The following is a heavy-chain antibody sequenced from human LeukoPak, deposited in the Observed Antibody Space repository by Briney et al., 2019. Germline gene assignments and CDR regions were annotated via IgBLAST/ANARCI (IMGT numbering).Heavy chain of an antibody. V-gene: IGHV3-66*01. CDR3: AKCNRYFYDNSGYSAADY. CDR2: INTVGTT. D-gene: IGHD3-22*01. Sequence: GGSLRLSCAASGFTVSNNYMGWVRQAPAKGLEWVSVINTVGTTYYADSVRGRFTISRDNSKNTLYLQMNSLRAEDTAVYHCAKCNRYFYDNSGYSAADYWGQGTLVTVSS. J-gene: IGHJ4*02. CDR1: GFTVSNNY.